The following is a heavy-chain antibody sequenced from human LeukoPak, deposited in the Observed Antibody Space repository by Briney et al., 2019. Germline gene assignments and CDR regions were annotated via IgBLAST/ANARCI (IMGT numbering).Heavy chain of an antibody. J-gene: IGHJ4*02. CDR3: AKFGPSGSYYRPFDY. Sequence: AGSLRLSGAASGFTFSSYAMSWVRQAPGKGLGWVSAISGSGGSTYYADSVKGRFTISRDNSKNTLYLQMNSPRDEDTAVYYCAKFGPSGSYYRPFDYWGQGTLVTVSS. CDR2: ISGSGGST. V-gene: IGHV3-23*01. D-gene: IGHD1-26*01. CDR1: GFTFSSYA.